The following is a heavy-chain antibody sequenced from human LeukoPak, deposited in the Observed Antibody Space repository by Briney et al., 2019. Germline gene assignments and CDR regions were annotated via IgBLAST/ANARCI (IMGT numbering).Heavy chain of an antibody. V-gene: IGHV3-30*02. J-gene: IGHJ6*03. CDR3: AKDLQGAASYYYYMDV. CDR2: IRYDGSNK. CDR1: GFTFSSYG. Sequence: GGSLRLSCAASGFTFSSYGMHWVRQAPGKGLEWVAFIRYDGSNKYYADTVKGRFTISRDNSKNTLYLQMNRLRAEDTAVYYCAKDLQGAASYYYYMDVWGKGTTVTISS. D-gene: IGHD6-13*01.